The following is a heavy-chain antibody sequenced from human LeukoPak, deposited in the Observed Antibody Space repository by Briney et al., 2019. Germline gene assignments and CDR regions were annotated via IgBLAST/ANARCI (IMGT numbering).Heavy chain of an antibody. D-gene: IGHD4-17*01. Sequence: ASVKVSCKASGYTFTSYYMHWVRQAPGQGLEWMGIINPSGGRTSYAQKFQGRVTMTRDTSTTTVYMELSSLRSEDTAVYYCARDEGLRHWYFDLWGRGTLVTVSS. CDR3: ARDEGLRHWYFDL. J-gene: IGHJ2*01. V-gene: IGHV1-46*01. CDR2: INPSGGRT. CDR1: GYTFTSYY.